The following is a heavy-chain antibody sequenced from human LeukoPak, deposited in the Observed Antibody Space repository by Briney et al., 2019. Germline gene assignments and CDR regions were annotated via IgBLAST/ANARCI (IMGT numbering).Heavy chain of an antibody. J-gene: IGHJ6*02. Sequence: GGSLRLSCAASGFTFRSYAMSWVRQAPGKGLEWVSAISGSGGSTYYADSVKGRFTISRDNSKNTLYLQMNSLRAEDTAVYYCAKDEGLAAAFRGYYYYGMDVWGQGTTVTVSS. CDR2: ISGSGGST. V-gene: IGHV3-23*01. CDR1: GFTFRSYA. CDR3: AKDEGLAAAFRGYYYYGMDV. D-gene: IGHD2-15*01.